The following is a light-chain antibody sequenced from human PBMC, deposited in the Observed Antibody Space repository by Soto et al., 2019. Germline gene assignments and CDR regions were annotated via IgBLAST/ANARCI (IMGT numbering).Light chain of an antibody. V-gene: IGLV2-11*01. CDR1: SSDVGGYNY. J-gene: IGLJ1*01. CDR2: DVS. Sequence: QSVLTQPRSVSGSPGQSVTISCTGTSSDVGGYNYVSWYQEHPGRAPKLMIYDVSIRPSGVPDRFSGSKSGNTASLTISGLQAEDEADYYCSSYTDSSNYVFGTGPKLTVL. CDR3: SSYTDSSNYV.